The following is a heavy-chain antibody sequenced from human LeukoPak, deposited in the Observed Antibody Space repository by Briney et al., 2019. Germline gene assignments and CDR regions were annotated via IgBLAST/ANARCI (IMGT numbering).Heavy chain of an antibody. CDR2: ISAYNGNT. Sequence: GASVKVSCKASGYTFTSYGISWVRQAPGQGLEWMGWISAYNGNTNYAQKLQGRVTMTTDTPTSTAYMELRSLRSDDTAVYYCARVDGSHGDYRFDYWGQGTLVTVSS. CDR1: GYTFTSYG. D-gene: IGHD4-17*01. J-gene: IGHJ4*02. V-gene: IGHV1-18*01. CDR3: ARVDGSHGDYRFDY.